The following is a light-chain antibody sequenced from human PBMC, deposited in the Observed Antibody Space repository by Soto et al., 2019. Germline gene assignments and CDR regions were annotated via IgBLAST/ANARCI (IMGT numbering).Light chain of an antibody. Sequence: QSVLTQPASVSGSPGQSITISCTGTRSDVGSYNLVSWYQQLPGKAPKLIISEGSKRPSGVSNRFSGSKSGNTASLTISGLQAEDEADYYCCSYAGITFAVFGTGTKATVL. CDR1: RSDVGSYNL. V-gene: IGLV2-23*01. CDR3: CSYAGITFAV. CDR2: EGS. J-gene: IGLJ1*01.